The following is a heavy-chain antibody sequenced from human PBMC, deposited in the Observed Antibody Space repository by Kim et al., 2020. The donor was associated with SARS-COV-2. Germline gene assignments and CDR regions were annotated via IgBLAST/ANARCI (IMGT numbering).Heavy chain of an antibody. D-gene: IGHD3-3*01. CDR2: INTNTGNP. Sequence: ASVKVSCKASGYTFTSYAMNWVRQAPGQGLEWMGWINTNTGNPTYAQGFTGRFVFSLDTSVSTAYLQISSLKAEDTAVYYCAREALGGDFWSGYYYGGPYYYYGMDVWGQGTTVTVSS. V-gene: IGHV7-4-1*02. CDR1: GYTFTSYA. CDR3: AREALGGDFWSGYYYGGPYYYYGMDV. J-gene: IGHJ6*02.